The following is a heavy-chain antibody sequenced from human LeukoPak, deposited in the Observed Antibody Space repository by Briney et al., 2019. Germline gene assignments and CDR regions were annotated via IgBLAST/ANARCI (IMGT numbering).Heavy chain of an antibody. J-gene: IGHJ4*02. CDR1: GGSFSGYY. V-gene: IGHV4-34*01. Sequence: PSETLSLACAVYGGSFSGYYWSWIRQPPGKGLEWIGEINHSGSTNYNPSLKSRVTISVDTSKNQFSLKLSSLTAADTAMYYCARGRIPGASPLHFWGQGTLVTVPS. D-gene: IGHD2-2*01. CDR3: ARGRIPGASPLHF. CDR2: INHSGST.